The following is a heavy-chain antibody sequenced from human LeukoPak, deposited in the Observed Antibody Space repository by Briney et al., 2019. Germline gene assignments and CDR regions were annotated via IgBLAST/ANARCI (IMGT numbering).Heavy chain of an antibody. D-gene: IGHD6-19*01. CDR1: GGSISSYY. CDR2: IYYSGST. J-gene: IGHJ4*02. V-gene: IGHV4-59*01. Sequence: SETLSLTCTVSGGSISSYYWSWIRQPPGKGPEWIGYIYYSGSTNYNPSLKSRVTISVDTSKNQFSLKLSSVTAADTAVYYCARLPTYSSGWHGFDYWGQGTLVTVSS. CDR3: ARLPTYSSGWHGFDY.